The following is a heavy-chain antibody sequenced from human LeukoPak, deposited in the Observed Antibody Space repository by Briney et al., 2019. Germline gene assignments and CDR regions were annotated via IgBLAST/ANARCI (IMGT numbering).Heavy chain of an antibody. CDR1: GFTFSSYS. CDR3: ARDAGSGYFDY. J-gene: IGHJ4*02. CDR2: ISSSSSTI. Sequence: GGSLRLSCAASGFTFSSYSMNWVRQAPGKGLEWVSYISSSSSTIYFPDSVKGRFTISRDNAKNSLYLQMNDLRDEDTAVYYCARDAGSGYFDYWGQGTLVTVSS. V-gene: IGHV3-48*02. D-gene: IGHD6-19*01.